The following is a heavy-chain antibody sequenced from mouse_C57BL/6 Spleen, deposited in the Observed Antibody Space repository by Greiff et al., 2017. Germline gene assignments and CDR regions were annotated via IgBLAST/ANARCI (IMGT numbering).Heavy chain of an antibody. CDR2: IRNKANNHAT. J-gene: IGHJ2*01. Sequence: EVKLEESGGGLVQPGGSMKLSCAASGFTFSDAWMDWVRQSPEKGLEWVAEIRNKANNHATYYAESVKGRFTISRDDSKSSVYLQMNSLRAEDTGIYYCTRGQLRLQGFDYWGQGTTLTVSS. CDR1: GFTFSDAW. V-gene: IGHV6-6*01. D-gene: IGHD3-2*02. CDR3: TRGQLRLQGFDY.